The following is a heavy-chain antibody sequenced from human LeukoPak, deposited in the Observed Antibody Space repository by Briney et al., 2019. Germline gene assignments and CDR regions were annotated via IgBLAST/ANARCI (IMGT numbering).Heavy chain of an antibody. CDR2: IDSDGSSS. J-gene: IGHJ4*02. CDR1: ALTFSNER. V-gene: IGHV3-74*03. Sequence: GGSLSLAFAASALTFSNERMHWVRHAPGKGLFWVSYIDSDGSSSPYAESVKGRFIIYRDNARSPVYLHMNSLRAEDTCVYFCAKSVPPLSYWGQGNQVPVS. D-gene: IGHD6-6*01. CDR3: AKSVPPLSY.